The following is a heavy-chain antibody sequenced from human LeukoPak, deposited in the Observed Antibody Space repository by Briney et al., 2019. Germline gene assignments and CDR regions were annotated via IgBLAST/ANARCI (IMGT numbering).Heavy chain of an antibody. V-gene: IGHV4-39*02. J-gene: IGHJ5*02. CDR2: IYYTGIT. CDR1: GGSISSSIYN. D-gene: IGHD3-22*01. Sequence: NASETLSLTCTISGGSISSSIYNWGWTRQSPGKGLEWIGSIYYTGITNYNPSLKSRVTISVDTSKNQFSLRLSSVTAADTSVYYCARERDYYDSSGDNWFDPWGQGTLVTVSS. CDR3: ARERDYYDSSGDNWFDP.